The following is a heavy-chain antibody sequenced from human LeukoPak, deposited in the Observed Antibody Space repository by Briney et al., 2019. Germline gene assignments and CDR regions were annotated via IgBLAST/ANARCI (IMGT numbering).Heavy chain of an antibody. CDR2: IKSDGGT. J-gene: IGHJ1*01. CDR1: GFTFSTYW. Sequence: TGGSLRLSCAASGFTFSTYWMHWARQAPGKGLVWVSRIKSDGGTNYADSVKGRFTISRDNAKKTVSLQMNSLRPEDTGVYYCARAPSEIGGYYPEYFRHWGQGTLVTVSS. V-gene: IGHV3-74*01. CDR3: ARAPSEIGGYYPEYFRH. D-gene: IGHD3-22*01.